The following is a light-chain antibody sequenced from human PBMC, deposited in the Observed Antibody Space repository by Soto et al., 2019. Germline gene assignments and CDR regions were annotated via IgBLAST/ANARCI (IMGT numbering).Light chain of an antibody. CDR3: QQYNNWART. V-gene: IGKV3-15*01. Sequence: EIVMTQSPANLSVSPGERATLSCRASQSVSSNLAWYQQKPGQAPRLLIYGASTRATAIPARFSGSGSWTEFTLTISSLQSEEFAVYYCQQYNNWARTFGQGTKVDIK. CDR1: QSVSSN. CDR2: GAS. J-gene: IGKJ1*01.